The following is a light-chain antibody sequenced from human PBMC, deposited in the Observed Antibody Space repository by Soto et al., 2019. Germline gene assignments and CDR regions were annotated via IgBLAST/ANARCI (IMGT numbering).Light chain of an antibody. V-gene: IGLV2-14*01. CDR2: EVS. Sequence: QSALTQPASVSGSPGQSITISCTGSGSDVGGYDFVSWYQQHPGKAPKLMIYEVSNRPSGVSNRFSGSKSGNTASLTISGLQAEDEADYYCRSYTSISTLLFGTGTKVTVL. J-gene: IGLJ1*01. CDR1: GSDVGGYDF. CDR3: RSYTSISTLL.